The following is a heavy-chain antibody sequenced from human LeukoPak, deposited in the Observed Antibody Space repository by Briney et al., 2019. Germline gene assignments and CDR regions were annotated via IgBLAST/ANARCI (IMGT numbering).Heavy chain of an antibody. J-gene: IGHJ4*02. CDR1: GFTFSSYA. V-gene: IGHV3-23*01. Sequence: GGSLRLSCAASGFTFSSYAMSWVRQAPGKGLEWVSAISGSGVSTYYADSVKGRFTISRDDSKNTLYLQMNSLRAEDTAVYYCAKVPYYDFWSGHFPYFDYWGQGTLVTVSS. CDR3: AKVPYYDFWSGHFPYFDY. D-gene: IGHD3-3*01. CDR2: ISGSGVST.